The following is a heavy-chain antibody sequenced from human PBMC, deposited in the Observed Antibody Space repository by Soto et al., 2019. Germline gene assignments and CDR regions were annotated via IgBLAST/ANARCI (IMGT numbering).Heavy chain of an antibody. CDR3: AGRSGSSDY. Sequence: GSLRLSCAASGFTFSNYTMHGVRQAPGKGLEWVALISYDEIDKYFADAVKGRFTISRDNSKNTLYLQMDSLRAEDTAVYYCAGRSGSSDYWGRGTMVTVPS. J-gene: IGHJ4*02. D-gene: IGHD3-10*01. CDR1: GFTFSNYT. CDR2: ISYDEIDK. V-gene: IGHV3-30*04.